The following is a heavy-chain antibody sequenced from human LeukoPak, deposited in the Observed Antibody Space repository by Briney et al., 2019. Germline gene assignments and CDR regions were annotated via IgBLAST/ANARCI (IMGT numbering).Heavy chain of an antibody. CDR3: ARGLREIVGATTLNAFDT. V-gene: IGHV3-11*06. D-gene: IGHD1-26*01. J-gene: IGHJ3*02. Sequence: GGSLRLSCAASGFTFNDYFMSWIRQAPGKGLEWVSSISSSSSYIYYADSVKGRFTISRDNAKNSLYLQMNSLRAEDTAVYYCARGLREIVGATTLNAFDTWGQGTVVTVSS. CDR1: GFTFNDYF. CDR2: ISSSSSYI.